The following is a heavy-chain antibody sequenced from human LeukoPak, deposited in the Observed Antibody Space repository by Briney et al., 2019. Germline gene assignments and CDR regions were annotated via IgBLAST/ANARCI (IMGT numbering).Heavy chain of an antibody. D-gene: IGHD3-10*01. V-gene: IGHV3-48*03. Sequence: PGGSLRLSCAASGFTFSSYEMNWVRQAPGKGLEWVSYISSSGSTIYYADSVKGRFTISRDNAKNSLYLQMNSLRAEDTAVYYCARVLKSQYYYGSDHMDVWGKGTTVTISS. CDR1: GFTFSSYE. J-gene: IGHJ6*03. CDR3: ARVLKSQYYYGSDHMDV. CDR2: ISSSGSTI.